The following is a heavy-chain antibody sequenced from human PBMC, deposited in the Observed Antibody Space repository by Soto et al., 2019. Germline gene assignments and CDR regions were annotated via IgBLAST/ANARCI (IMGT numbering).Heavy chain of an antibody. D-gene: IGHD5-18*01. V-gene: IGHV3-23*01. CDR3: AKTHRATTLVTRYWYFDL. CDR1: GYRFSEYA. J-gene: IGHJ2*01. CDR2: VTSSAIST. Sequence: GGSLRLSCVGSGYRFSEYAMAWIRQAPGKGLEWVTGVTSSAISTYYADSVKGRFTISRNNSLNILYLQMDNLGADDTAVYFCAKTHRATTLVTRYWYFDLWGRGTLVTVSS.